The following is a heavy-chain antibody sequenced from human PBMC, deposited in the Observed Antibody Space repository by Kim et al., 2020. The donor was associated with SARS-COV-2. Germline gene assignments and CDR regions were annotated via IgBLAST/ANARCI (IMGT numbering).Heavy chain of an antibody. Sequence: GGSLRLSCAASGFTFSNAWMSWVRQAPGKGLEWVGRIKSKTDGGTTDYAAPVKGRFTISRDDSKNTLFLQMNSLRTEDTAMYYCTTRSYYFGMDVWGQGTTVTVSS. J-gene: IGHJ6*02. CDR1: GFTFSNAW. CDR2: IKSKTDGGTT. V-gene: IGHV3-15*01. CDR3: TTRSYYFGMDV.